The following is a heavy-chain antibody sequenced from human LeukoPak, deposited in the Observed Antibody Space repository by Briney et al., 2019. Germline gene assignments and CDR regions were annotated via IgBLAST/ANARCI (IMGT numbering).Heavy chain of an antibody. CDR2: INHSGST. D-gene: IGHD3-3*01. V-gene: IGHV4-34*01. CDR3: ARGQTDTIFGVVIIRHYYYYMDV. J-gene: IGHJ6*03. Sequence: PSETLSLTCAVYGGSFSGYYWSWIRQPPGKGLEWIGEINHSGSTNYNPSLKSRVTISVDTSKNQFSLKLSSVTAADTAVYYCARGQTDTIFGVVIIRHYYYYMDVWGKGTTVTVSS. CDR1: GGSFSGYY.